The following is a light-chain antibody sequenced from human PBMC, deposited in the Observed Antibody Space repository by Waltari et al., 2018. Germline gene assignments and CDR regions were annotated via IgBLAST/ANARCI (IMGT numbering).Light chain of an antibody. V-gene: IGLV4-69*01. J-gene: IGLJ2*01. CDR3: QTWGSGIV. CDR1: SGPSTYA. Sequence: QLELTQPPSASASLGASVKLTCTLSSGPSTYAIAWHQQEPEKGPRYLMKLNSDGSHNKGDGIPDRFLGSSSGAERYLIISSLQSEDEAAYYCQTWGSGIVFGGGTKLTVL. CDR2: LNSDGSH.